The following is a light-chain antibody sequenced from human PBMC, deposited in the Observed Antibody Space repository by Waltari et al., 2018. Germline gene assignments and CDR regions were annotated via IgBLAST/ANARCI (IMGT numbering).Light chain of an antibody. J-gene: IGKJ4*01. V-gene: IGKV3-20*01. Sequence: EIVLTQSPGTLSLSPGERATLSCRASQSVSSSYLAWYQQKPGQAPRLLIYGASSRATGIPDRFSGSGSGTDFTLTISSLDPEDFAVYYCQHYGSSPLTFGGGTKVEIK. CDR2: GAS. CDR1: QSVSSSY. CDR3: QHYGSSPLT.